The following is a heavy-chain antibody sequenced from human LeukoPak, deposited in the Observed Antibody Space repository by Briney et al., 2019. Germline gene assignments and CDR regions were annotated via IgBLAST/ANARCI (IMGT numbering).Heavy chain of an antibody. D-gene: IGHD2-2*02. J-gene: IGHJ5*02. CDR3: AREAQEGYCSSTSCYTGNWFDP. CDR1: GYTFTDYY. CDR2: INPNSGGT. V-gene: IGHV1-2*02. Sequence: ASVTVSFTASGYTFTDYYMHWVRQAPGQGLAWVGWINPNSGGTNYAQKFQGRVTMTRDTSISTAYMELSRLRSDDTAVYYCAREAQEGYCSSTSCYTGNWFDPWGQGTLVTVSS.